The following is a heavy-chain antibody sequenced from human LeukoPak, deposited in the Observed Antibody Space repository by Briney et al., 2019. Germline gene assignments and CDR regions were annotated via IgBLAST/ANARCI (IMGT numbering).Heavy chain of an antibody. V-gene: IGHV3-23*01. CDR2: ISGSGGSS. Sequence: AGGSLRLSCAAAGFTFRSYAMSWVRQAPGKGLEWVSAISGSGGSSYYADSVKGRFSISRDNAKNTLYLQMNSPRVEDTAVYYCARGRPHGNDYWGQGTLVTVSS. CDR1: GFTFRSYA. D-gene: IGHD4-23*01. CDR3: ARGRPHGNDY. J-gene: IGHJ4*02.